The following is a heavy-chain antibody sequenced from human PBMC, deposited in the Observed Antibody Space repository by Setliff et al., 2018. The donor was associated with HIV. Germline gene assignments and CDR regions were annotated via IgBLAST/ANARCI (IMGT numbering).Heavy chain of an antibody. Sequence: SETLSLTCTVSAGSIRSSTYYWAWIRQPPGKGLEWIGTIYYSGSTYYNPSLKSRATISVDTSKNQFSLKLSSVTAADTAVYYCARKGNVGGWFDPWGQGTLVTVSS. J-gene: IGHJ5*02. CDR1: AGSIRSSTYY. V-gene: IGHV4-39*07. CDR3: ARKGNVGGWFDP. D-gene: IGHD3-16*01. CDR2: IYYSGST.